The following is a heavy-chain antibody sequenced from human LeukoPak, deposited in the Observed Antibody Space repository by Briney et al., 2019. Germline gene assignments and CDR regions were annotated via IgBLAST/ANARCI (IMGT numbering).Heavy chain of an antibody. CDR3: AGSEYCTNGVCYPYYYYYYMDV. J-gene: IGHJ6*03. D-gene: IGHD2-8*01. Sequence: SVKVSCKASVGTFSSYAISWVRQAPGQGLEWMGGIIPIFGTANYAQKFQGRVTITADKSTSTAYMELSSLRSEDTAVYYCAGSEYCTNGVCYPYYYYYYMDVWGKGTTVTVSS. CDR2: IIPIFGTA. V-gene: IGHV1-69*06. CDR1: VGTFSSYA.